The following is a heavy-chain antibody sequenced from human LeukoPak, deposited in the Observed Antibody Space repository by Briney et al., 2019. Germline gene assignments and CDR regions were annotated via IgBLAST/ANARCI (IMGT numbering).Heavy chain of an antibody. CDR1: GGSISSYY. CDR3: ARSSESYDSSGYYSYYFDY. V-gene: IGHV4-59*01. CDR2: IYYSGST. J-gene: IGHJ4*02. Sequence: SETLSLTCTVSGGSISSYYWSWIRQPPGKGLEWIGYIYYSGSTNYNPSLKSRVTISVDTSKNQFSLKLSSVTAADTAVYYCARSSESYDSSGYYSYYFDYWGQGTLVTVSS. D-gene: IGHD3-22*01.